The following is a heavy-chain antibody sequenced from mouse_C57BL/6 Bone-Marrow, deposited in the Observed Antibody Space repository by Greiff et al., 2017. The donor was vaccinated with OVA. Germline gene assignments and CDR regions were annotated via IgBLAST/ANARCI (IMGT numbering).Heavy chain of an antibody. J-gene: IGHJ3*01. V-gene: IGHV1-64*01. Sequence: QVHVKQPGAELVKPGASVKLSCKASGYTFTSYWMHWVKQRPGQGLEWIGMIHPNSGSTNYNEKFKSKATLTVDKSSSTAYMQLSSLTSEDSAVYYCARHGYFPAWFAYWGQGTLVTVSA. CDR1: GYTFTSYW. CDR2: IHPNSGST. CDR3: ARHGYFPAWFAY. D-gene: IGHD2-3*01.